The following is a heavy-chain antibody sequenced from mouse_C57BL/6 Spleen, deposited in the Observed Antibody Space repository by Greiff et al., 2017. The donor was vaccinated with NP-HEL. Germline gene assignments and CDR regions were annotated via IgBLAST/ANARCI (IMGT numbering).Heavy chain of an antibody. D-gene: IGHD2-2*01. J-gene: IGHJ3*01. CDR3: ARDGYDVGFAY. Sequence: EVQVVESGGGLVKPGGSLKLSCAASGFTFSDYGMHWVRQAPEKGLEWVAYISSGSSTIYYADTVKGRFTISRDNAKNTLFLQMTSLRSEDTAMYYCARDGYDVGFAYWGQGTLVTVSA. CDR2: ISSGSSTI. CDR1: GFTFSDYG. V-gene: IGHV5-17*01.